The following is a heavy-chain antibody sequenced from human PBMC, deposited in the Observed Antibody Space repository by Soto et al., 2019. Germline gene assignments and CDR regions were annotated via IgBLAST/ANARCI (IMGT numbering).Heavy chain of an antibody. CDR3: SRLPPNNWGAPLYF. Sequence: SLRLSCITSGFTFGDYAMIWFRQAPGKGLEWVSFITSKRYGGKTEYAASVKGRFTISRDDSKSVAYLQMNSLRTDDTAVYYCSRLPPNNWGAPLYFWGQGTLVTVSS. V-gene: IGHV3-49*03. CDR1: GFTFGDYA. J-gene: IGHJ4*02. D-gene: IGHD1-26*01. CDR2: ITSKRYGGKT.